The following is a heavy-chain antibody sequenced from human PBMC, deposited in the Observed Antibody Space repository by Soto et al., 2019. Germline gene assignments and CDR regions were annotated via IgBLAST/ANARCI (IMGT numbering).Heavy chain of an antibody. V-gene: IGHV1-2*04. CDR1: GYTFTGYY. CDR2: INPNSGGT. D-gene: IGHD4-17*01. CDR3: ARGRTSTVTRASLSDAFDI. J-gene: IGHJ3*02. Sequence: ASVKVSCKASGYTFTGYYMHWVRQAPGQGLEWMGWINPNSGGTNYAQKFQGWVTMTRDTSISTAYMELSRLRSDDTAVYYCARGRTSTVTRASLSDAFDIWGQGTMVTVSS.